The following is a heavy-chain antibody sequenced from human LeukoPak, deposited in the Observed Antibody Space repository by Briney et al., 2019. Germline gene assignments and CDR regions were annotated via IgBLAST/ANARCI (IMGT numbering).Heavy chain of an antibody. Sequence: GASVKVSCKASGYTFTSYGISWVRQAPGQGLEWMGWISAYNGNTNYAQKLQGRVTMTTDTPTRTAYMELRSLTSDDPAVYYCARDSGSGIWLGYYDSSGSLDYWGQGTLVTVSS. J-gene: IGHJ4*02. D-gene: IGHD3-22*01. CDR1: GYTFTSYG. CDR3: ARDSGSGIWLGYYDSSGSLDY. CDR2: ISAYNGNT. V-gene: IGHV1-18*01.